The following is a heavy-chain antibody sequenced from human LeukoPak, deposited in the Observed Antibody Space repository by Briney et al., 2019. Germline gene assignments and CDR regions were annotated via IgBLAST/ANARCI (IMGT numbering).Heavy chain of an antibody. CDR3: ARGAHIVVATAYNWFDP. J-gene: IGHJ5*02. Sequence: GESLKISCKGSGYSFTSYWIGWVRQMPGKGLEWMGIIYPGDSDTRYSPSFQGQVTISADKSISTAYLQWSSLKASDTAMYYCARGAHIVVATAYNWFDPWGQGTLVTVSS. CDR1: GYSFTSYW. CDR2: IYPGDSDT. V-gene: IGHV5-51*01. D-gene: IGHD2-21*02.